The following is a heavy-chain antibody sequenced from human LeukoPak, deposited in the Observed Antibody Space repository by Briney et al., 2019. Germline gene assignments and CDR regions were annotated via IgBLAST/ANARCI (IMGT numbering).Heavy chain of an antibody. CDR2: ISGGDVST. D-gene: IGHD5-24*01. CDR3: AKSGYNRFDY. CDR1: GFTFDDYG. J-gene: IGHJ4*02. Sequence: PGGSLRLSCAASGFTFDDYGLSWVRQAPGKGLEWVSNISGGDVSTYYADSVKGRFTISRDNSKNTLYLQMNSLRADDTAVYYCAKSGYNRFDYWGQGTLVTVSS. V-gene: IGHV3-23*01.